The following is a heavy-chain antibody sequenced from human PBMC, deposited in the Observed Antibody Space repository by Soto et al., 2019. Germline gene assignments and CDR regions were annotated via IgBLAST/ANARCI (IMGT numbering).Heavy chain of an antibody. D-gene: IGHD6-19*01. Sequence: SVKVSSKACGYGFASNYRWWVRQATGQGLEWMGWISGYNGNTNYAQKLQGRVTMTTDTSTSTAYMELRRLRSDDTAVYYCEREGPPRLYWGQGPLVTVS. V-gene: IGHV1-18*01. J-gene: IGHJ4*02. CDR1: GYGFASNY. CDR2: ISGYNGNT. CDR3: EREGPPRLY.